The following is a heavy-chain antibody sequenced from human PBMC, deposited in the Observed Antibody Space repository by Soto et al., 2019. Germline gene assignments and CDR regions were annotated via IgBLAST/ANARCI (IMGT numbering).Heavy chain of an antibody. V-gene: IGHV4-34*01. CDR1: GGSFSGYY. J-gene: IGHJ5*02. Sequence: SETLSLTCAVYGGSFSGYYWSWIRQPPGKGLEWIGEINHSGSTNYNPSLKSRVTISVDTSKNQFSLKLSSVTAADTAVYYCARGRGSSWYGPNWFEPWGQGTLVTVSS. D-gene: IGHD6-13*01. CDR2: INHSGST. CDR3: ARGRGSSWYGPNWFEP.